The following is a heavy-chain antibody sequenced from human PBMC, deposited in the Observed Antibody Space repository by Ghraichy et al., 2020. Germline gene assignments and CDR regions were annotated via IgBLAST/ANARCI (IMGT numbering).Heavy chain of an antibody. CDR3: AARVTPNY. CDR1: GFTFSDFA. CDR2: ITNSGDCT. Sequence: GGSLRLSCSSSGFTFSDFAMSWVRQAPGKGLEWVSTITNSGDCTYYADSVKGRFTISRDNSKNTLYLQMHSLRGEDTAVYFCAARVTPNYWGQGTLVTVSS. J-gene: IGHJ4*02. D-gene: IGHD4-23*01. V-gene: IGHV3-23*01.